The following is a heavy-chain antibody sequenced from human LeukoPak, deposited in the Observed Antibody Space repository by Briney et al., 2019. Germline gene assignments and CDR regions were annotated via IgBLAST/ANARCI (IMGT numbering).Heavy chain of an antibody. CDR1: GFIFTSYT. J-gene: IGHJ5*02. V-gene: IGHV3-21*01. D-gene: IGHD3-16*01. CDR2: ITSTSSYI. Sequence: GGSLRLSCAASGFIFTSYTMTWVRQAPGKGLEWVASITSTSSYIYYADSVKGRFTSSRDNAKNTLYLEMNSLRAEDTAVYFCARLWESNFSAFGPWGQGTLVTVSS. CDR3: ARLWESNFSAFGP.